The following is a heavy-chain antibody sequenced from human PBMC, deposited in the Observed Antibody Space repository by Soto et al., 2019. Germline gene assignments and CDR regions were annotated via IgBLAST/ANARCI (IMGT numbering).Heavy chain of an antibody. J-gene: IGHJ5*02. Sequence: QLLESGGGLVQPGGSLRLSCAASGFTFSDYAMTWVRQAPGKGLEWVSGIGGGGDDTYYGDSVKGRFTISRDNSKNTLYLEMNSLIGEDTAVYYCAKDAVPYNGQWDWFDRWGQGTLVTVSS. V-gene: IGHV3-23*01. CDR2: IGGGGDDT. CDR1: GFTFSDYA. D-gene: IGHD3-10*01. CDR3: AKDAVPYNGQWDWFDR.